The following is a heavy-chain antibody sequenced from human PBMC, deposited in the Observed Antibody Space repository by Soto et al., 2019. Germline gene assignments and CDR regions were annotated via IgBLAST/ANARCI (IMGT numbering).Heavy chain of an antibody. CDR1: GGSISSYY. V-gene: IGHV4-59*12. D-gene: IGHD3-3*01. CDR3: ARRRYYDFCSGYYTGKNWFDP. Sequence: PSETLSLTCTVSGGSISSYYWSWIRQPPGKGLEWIGYIYYSGSTNYNPSLKSRVTISVDTSKNQFSLKLSSVTAADTAVYYCARRRYYDFCSGYYTGKNWFDPWGQGTLVPVSS. J-gene: IGHJ5*02. CDR2: IYYSGST.